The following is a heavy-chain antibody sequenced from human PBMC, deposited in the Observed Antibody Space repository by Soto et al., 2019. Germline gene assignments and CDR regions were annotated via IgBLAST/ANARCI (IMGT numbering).Heavy chain of an antibody. CDR3: ARRGPVPGLAY. Sequence: EGQLVESWGGLVQPGGSLRLSCAASGFTFSSYWMHWVRQAPGKGLVWVSRINTDESSTTYADSVKGRFTISRDNAKNTLYLQMNSLRAEDTAVYYCARRGPVPGLAYCGHVTIVTVSS. CDR1: GFTFSSYW. J-gene: IGHJ1*01. V-gene: IGHV3-74*01. CDR2: INTDESST. D-gene: IGHD1-1*01.